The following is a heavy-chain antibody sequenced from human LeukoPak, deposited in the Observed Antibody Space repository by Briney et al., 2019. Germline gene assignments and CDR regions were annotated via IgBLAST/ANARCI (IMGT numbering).Heavy chain of an antibody. CDR2: VDHSGET. V-gene: IGHV4-34*01. CDR3: ARRYCSGSVCYHYYYYMDV. D-gene: IGHD2-8*02. Sequence: SESLSLTRAVDGASFRNYYWSWIRKPPGKGLEWIGEVDHSGETNYNPSLKSRVNMSVDMSKNQFSLKLISVTAADTAVYYCARRYCSGSVCYHYYYYMDVWGEGTTVTVSS. J-gene: IGHJ6*03. CDR1: GASFRNYY.